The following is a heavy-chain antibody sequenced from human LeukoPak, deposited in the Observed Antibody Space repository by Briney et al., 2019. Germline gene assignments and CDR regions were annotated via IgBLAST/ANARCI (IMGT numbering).Heavy chain of an antibody. J-gene: IGHJ5*02. CDR2: INWNGGGT. CDR3: AATTLYNRGWYL. Sequence: PGGSLRPSCAASGFTFDDYGMSWVRQAPGKGLEWVSGINWNGGGTGYADSVKGRFTISRDNAKNSLYLQMNSLRAEDTAVYYCAATTLYNRGWYLWGQGALVTVSS. V-gene: IGHV3-20*04. D-gene: IGHD6-19*01. CDR1: GFTFDDYG.